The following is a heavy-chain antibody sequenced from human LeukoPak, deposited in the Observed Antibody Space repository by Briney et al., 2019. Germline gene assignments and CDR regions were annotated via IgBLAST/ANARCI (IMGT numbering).Heavy chain of an antibody. CDR2: IYYSGST. D-gene: IGHD3-22*01. Sequence: SETLSLTCTVSGGSISSSSYYWGWVRQPSGTGLEWIGSIYYSGSTYYNPSLKSRVTISVDTSKDQFSLTLSSVTAADTAVYYCARHEFYDSSGYYSPLGYWGQGTLVTVSS. CDR1: GGSISSSSYY. CDR3: ARHEFYDSSGYYSPLGY. V-gene: IGHV4-39*01. J-gene: IGHJ4*02.